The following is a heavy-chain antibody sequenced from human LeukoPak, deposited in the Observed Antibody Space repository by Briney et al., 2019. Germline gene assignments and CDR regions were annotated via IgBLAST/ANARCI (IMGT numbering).Heavy chain of an antibody. J-gene: IGHJ3*02. V-gene: IGHV1-2*02. CDR3: AREVPPRHAFDI. Sequence: ASVKVSXKASGYTFTGYYMHWVRQAPGQGLEWMGWINPNSGGKNYAQKFQGRFTMTRDTSISTAYMELSRLRSDDTAVYYCAREVPPRHAFDIWGQGTMVTVSS. CDR1: GYTFTGYY. CDR2: INPNSGGK.